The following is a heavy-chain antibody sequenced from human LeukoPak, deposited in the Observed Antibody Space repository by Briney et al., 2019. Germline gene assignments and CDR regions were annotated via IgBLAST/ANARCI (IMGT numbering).Heavy chain of an antibody. CDR2: ISGSGGST. CDR3: AKDPNYDYVWGSYSPPSHLDY. D-gene: IGHD3-16*01. CDR1: GFTFSSYA. V-gene: IGHV3-23*01. J-gene: IGHJ4*02. Sequence: GGSLRLSCAVSGFTFSSYAMSWVRQAPGKGLEWVSAISGSGGSTYYADSVKGRFTISRDNSKNTLYLQMNSLRAEDTAVYYCAKDPNYDYVWGSYSPPSHLDYWGQGTLVTVSS.